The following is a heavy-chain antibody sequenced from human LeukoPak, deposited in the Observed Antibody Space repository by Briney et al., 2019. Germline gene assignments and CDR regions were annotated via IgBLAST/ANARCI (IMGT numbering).Heavy chain of an antibody. Sequence: SETLSLTCTVSGGSISSYYWSWIRQPPGKGLEWIGYIYYSGSTNYNPSLKSRVTISVDTSKNQFSLKLSPVTAADTAVYYCARVGVVPAAMRYYYYYMDVWGKGTTVTVSS. D-gene: IGHD2-2*01. CDR1: GGSISSYY. CDR2: IYYSGST. CDR3: ARVGVVPAAMRYYYYYMDV. V-gene: IGHV4-59*01. J-gene: IGHJ6*03.